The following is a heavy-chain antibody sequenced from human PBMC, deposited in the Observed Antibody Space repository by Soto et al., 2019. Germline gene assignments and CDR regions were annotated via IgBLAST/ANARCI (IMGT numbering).Heavy chain of an antibody. Sequence: QVQLVQSGAEVKKPGPPVKFPSRLPVYTFTNYGITWVRQALGQGLEWMGWISAYNGNTNYAQKLQGRVTMTTDTSTSTAYMELRSLRSDDTAVYYCARGVGWEPLDYWGQGTLVTVSS. CDR1: VYTFTNYG. D-gene: IGHD1-26*01. CDR3: ARGVGWEPLDY. V-gene: IGHV1-18*01. CDR2: ISAYNGNT. J-gene: IGHJ4*02.